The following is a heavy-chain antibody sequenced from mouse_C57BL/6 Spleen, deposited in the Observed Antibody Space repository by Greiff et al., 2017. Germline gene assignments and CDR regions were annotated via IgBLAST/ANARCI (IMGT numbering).Heavy chain of an antibody. V-gene: IGHV14-2*01. CDR2: LDPEDGET. D-gene: IGHD3-2*02. CDR3: STAQAPAMDY. J-gene: IGHJ4*01. CDR1: GFTITDYY. Sequence: VQLQQSGAALVKPGASVKLSCTASGFTITDYYMHWVKQRPEQGLEWIGRLDPEDGETKYAPHFQGKAPLTADTSSNTASLQLSSLTSEDTAVYYCSTAQAPAMDYWGQGTSVTVSS.